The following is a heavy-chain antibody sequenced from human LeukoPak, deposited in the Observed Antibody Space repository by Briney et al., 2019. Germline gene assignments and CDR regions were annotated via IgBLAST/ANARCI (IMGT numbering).Heavy chain of an antibody. CDR3: VSLELPPY. Sequence: PGGSLRLSCAASGFTFDVSAMDWVRHAPGKGLEWVSVISWNSATIYYADSVKGRFTISRDNAKNSLYLQMNSLIAADTATYYCVSLELPPYWGEGTLVRVST. D-gene: IGHD1-7*01. CDR1: GFTFDVSA. V-gene: IGHV3-9*01. CDR2: ISWNSATI. J-gene: IGHJ4*02.